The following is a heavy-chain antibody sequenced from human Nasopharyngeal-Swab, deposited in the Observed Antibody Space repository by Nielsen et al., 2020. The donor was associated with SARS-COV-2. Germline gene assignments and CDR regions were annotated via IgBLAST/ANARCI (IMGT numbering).Heavy chain of an antibody. D-gene: IGHD2-2*01. CDR3: ARDYCSSTSCYDY. J-gene: IGHJ4*02. CDR1: GFTFSSYE. CDR2: ISSSGSTR. V-gene: IGHV3-48*03. Sequence: GGSLRLSCAASGFTFSSYEMNWVRQAPGKGLEWVSYISSSGSTRYYADSVKGRFTISRDNAKNSLYLQMNSLGAEDTAVYYCARDYCSSTSCYDYWGQGTLVTVS.